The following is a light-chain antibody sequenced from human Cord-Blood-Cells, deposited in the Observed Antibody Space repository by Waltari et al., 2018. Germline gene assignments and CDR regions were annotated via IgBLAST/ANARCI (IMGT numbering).Light chain of an antibody. CDR2: EGS. J-gene: IGLJ2*01. CDR1: SSDSGNYNL. Sequence: QSALTQPASVSGSPGQSITISCTGSSSDSGNYNLVPWYQPHPGKAPKLMIYEGSKRPSGVSNRFSGSKSGNTASLTISGLQAEDEADYYCCSYAGSSTVVFGGGTKLTVL. V-gene: IGLV2-23*01. CDR3: CSYAGSSTVV.